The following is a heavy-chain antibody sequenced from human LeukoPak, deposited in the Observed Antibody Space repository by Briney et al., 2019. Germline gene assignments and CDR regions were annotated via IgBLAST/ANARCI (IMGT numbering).Heavy chain of an antibody. CDR2: IYYSGST. J-gene: IGHJ6*03. CDR3: ARGAAGNGYYYYYMDV. D-gene: IGHD6-13*01. CDR1: GGSISSSSYY. Sequence: SETLSLTCTVSGGSISSSSYYWGWIRQPPGKGLEWIGSIYYSGSTCYNPSLKSRVTISVDTSKNQFSLKLSSVTAADTAVYYCARGAAGNGYYYYYMDVWGKGTTVTVSS. V-gene: IGHV4-39*01.